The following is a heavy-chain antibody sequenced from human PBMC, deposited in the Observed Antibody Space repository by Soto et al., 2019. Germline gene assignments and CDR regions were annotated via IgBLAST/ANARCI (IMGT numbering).Heavy chain of an antibody. V-gene: IGHV4-39*01. CDR1: GGSISSSSYY. CDR2: IYYSGST. J-gene: IGHJ4*02. CDR3: ARRGLLIAAAGSIDY. D-gene: IGHD6-13*01. Sequence: QLQLQESGPGLVKPSETLSLTCTVSGGSISSSSYYWGWIRQPPGKGLEWIGSIYYSGSTYYNPSLKSRVTISVDTSKNQFSLELSSVTAADTAVYYCARRGLLIAAAGSIDYWGQGTLVTVSS.